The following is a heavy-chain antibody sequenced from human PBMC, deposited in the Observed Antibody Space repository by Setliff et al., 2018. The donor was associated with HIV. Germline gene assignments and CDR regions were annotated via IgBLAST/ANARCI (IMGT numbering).Heavy chain of an antibody. CDR1: GYTLTELS. V-gene: IGHV1-24*01. Sequence: ASVKVSCKISGYTLTELSIHWVRQAPGKGLEWMANFDPEDGETFYAQKFQGRLTMTEDTSTDTAYMELSSLRSDDTAMYYCATDPGYSSTWYSESVQHGGQGTVVTVSS. CDR3: ATDPGYSSTWYSESVQH. J-gene: IGHJ1*01. CDR2: FDPEDGET. D-gene: IGHD6-13*01.